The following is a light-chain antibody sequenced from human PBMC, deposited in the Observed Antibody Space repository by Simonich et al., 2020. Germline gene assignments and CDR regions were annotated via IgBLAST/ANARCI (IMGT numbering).Light chain of an antibody. J-gene: IGKJ3*01. CDR1: QSLLHCNGYNY. V-gene: IGKV2-28*01. Sequence: DIVMTQSPLSLPVTPGEPASISCRSSQSLLHCNGYNYLDWYLQKPGQSPQLLIYLGSKRSAGVPYRFSGSGSGTDFTRKISRVEAEDVGVYYCMQALQTPFTFGPGTKVDIK. CDR2: LGS. CDR3: MQALQTPFT.